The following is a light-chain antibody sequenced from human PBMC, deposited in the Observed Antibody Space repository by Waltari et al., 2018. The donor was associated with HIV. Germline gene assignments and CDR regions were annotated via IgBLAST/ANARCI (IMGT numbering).Light chain of an antibody. Sequence: QSAPTQTASVSVSPGQSIPSPRTGTSSDVGSYNLVSWFQQHPGKAPKIMIYEVSKRPSGVSNRFAGSKSGNMASLTISWLQAEDEADYYCCSYAGSSTFGYVFGTGTEVTVL. V-gene: IGLV2-23*02. CDR3: CSYAGSSTFGYV. J-gene: IGLJ1*01. CDR2: EVS. CDR1: SSDVGSYNL.